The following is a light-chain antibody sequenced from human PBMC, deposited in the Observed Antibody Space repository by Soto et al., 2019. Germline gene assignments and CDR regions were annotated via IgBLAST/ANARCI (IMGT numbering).Light chain of an antibody. CDR1: RGGRTS. CDR3: QVRDVWPS. CDR2: DAS. V-gene: IGKV3D-11*01. J-gene: IGKJ1*01. Sequence: IVLTQSPVTLPLPPGERAVLSCRPSRGGRTSLAWSQHNPGQAPRLFIYDASKRAPGIPARFSGSGSGTDFTLTISSLEPEDIAVYYCQVRDVWPSFGQGTKVEIK.